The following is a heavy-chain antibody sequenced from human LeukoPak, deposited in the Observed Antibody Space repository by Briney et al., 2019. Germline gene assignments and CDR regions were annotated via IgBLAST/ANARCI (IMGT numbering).Heavy chain of an antibody. CDR1: GFTFSDYD. CDR2: ISGLSSYT. CDR3: GRSFPPLRTSSAGDL. Sequence: GGSLRLSCSASGFTFSDYDMNWVRQAPGKGLEWVSSISGLSSYTYYGESVKGRFSISRDNAKNSLYLQMNSLGAEDTATYYCGRSFPPLRTSSAGDLWGQGILVTVSS. J-gene: IGHJ4*02. D-gene: IGHD3-16*01. V-gene: IGHV3-21*01.